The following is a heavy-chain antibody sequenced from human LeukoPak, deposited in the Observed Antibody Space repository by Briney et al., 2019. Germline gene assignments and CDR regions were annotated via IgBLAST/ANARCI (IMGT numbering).Heavy chain of an antibody. CDR3: AREMTIITYSFDS. CDR2: ISETGGTI. D-gene: IGHD5-24*01. Sequence: GGSLRLSCAPSGFTFSNYAMSWVRQAPGKGLEWVSAISETGGTIHYADSVRGRFIISRDNSRNTLYLQMNSLRAEDTAVYYCAREMTIITYSFDSWGQGTLVTVSS. V-gene: IGHV3-23*01. CDR1: GFTFSNYA. J-gene: IGHJ4*02.